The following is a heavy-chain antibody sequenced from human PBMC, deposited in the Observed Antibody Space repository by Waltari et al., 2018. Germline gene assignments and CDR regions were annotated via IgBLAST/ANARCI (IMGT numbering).Heavy chain of an antibody. J-gene: IGHJ4*02. CDR1: GFTFGSHW. CDR3: ASDCCGSGYRIHY. CDR2: IDDDGSSA. Sequence: DVHLVESGGGLVQPRGSLRLSCTVSGFTFGSHWMHWVRQVTGKGLVWISRIDDDGSSAIYADSVKGRFTVSRDNAKNTLYLEMNNLKAEDTAVYYCASDCCGSGYRIHYWGQGTLVNVSS. V-gene: IGHV3-74*01. D-gene: IGHD3-3*01.